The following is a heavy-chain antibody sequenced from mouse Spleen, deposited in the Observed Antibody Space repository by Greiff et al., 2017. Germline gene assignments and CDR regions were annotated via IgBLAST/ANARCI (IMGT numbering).Heavy chain of an antibody. V-gene: IGHV1-69*01. CDR2: IDPSDSYT. CDR3: ARGLGLPFAY. CDR1: GYTLNSYW. D-gene: IGHD3-1*01. Sequence: VQLQQPGAALVMPGASVKRYCKACGYTLNSYWMHWVKQRPGQGLEWIGEIDPSDSYTNYNQKFKGKATLTVDKSSSTAYMQLSSLTSEDSAVYYYARGLGLPFAYWGQGTLVTVSA. J-gene: IGHJ3*01.